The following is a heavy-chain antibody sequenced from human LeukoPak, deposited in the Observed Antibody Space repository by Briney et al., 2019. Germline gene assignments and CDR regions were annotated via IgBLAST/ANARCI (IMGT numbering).Heavy chain of an antibody. V-gene: IGHV3-30*04. J-gene: IGHJ6*03. CDR2: RSYDGSNK. CDR1: GGTFSSYS. D-gene: IGHD5-18*01. CDR3: ARLYYAMVTYYPYHYMDF. Sequence: GGSLRLSCTAPGGTFSSYSRHWIRQAPGKGLEWVAVRSYDGSNKYYADSVKGGFTISRHNSKNTLYLQRNSLRAEDMAVYYCARLYYAMVTYYPYHYMDFWGKGTTVTVSS.